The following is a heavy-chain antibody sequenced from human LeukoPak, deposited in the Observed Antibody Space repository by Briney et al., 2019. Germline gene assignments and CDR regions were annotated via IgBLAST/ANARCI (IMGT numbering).Heavy chain of an antibody. J-gene: IGHJ4*02. CDR3: ARDYGDYYFDY. D-gene: IGHD4-17*01. V-gene: IGHV3-30-3*01. CDR2: ISYDGSNK. Sequence: PGGSLRLSCVASGFTFTTYWMNWVRQAPGKGLEWVAVISYDGSNKYYADSVKGRFTISRDNSKNTLYLQMNSLRAEDTAVYYCARDYGDYYFDYWGQGTLVTVSS. CDR1: GFTFTTYW.